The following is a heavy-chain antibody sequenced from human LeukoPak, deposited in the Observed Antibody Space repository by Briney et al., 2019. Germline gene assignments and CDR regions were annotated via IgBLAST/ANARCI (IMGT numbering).Heavy chain of an antibody. CDR2: INAGNGNT. V-gene: IGHV1-3*01. J-gene: IGHJ4*02. CDR3: ARASPFDIVVVPAAMEFDY. CDR1: GYTFTSYA. Sequence: ASVKVSCKASGYTFTSYAMHWVRQAPGQRLEWMGWINAGNGNTKYSQKSQGRVTITRDTSASTAYMELSSLRSEDTAVYYCARASPFDIVVVPAAMEFDYWGQGTLVTVSS. D-gene: IGHD2-2*01.